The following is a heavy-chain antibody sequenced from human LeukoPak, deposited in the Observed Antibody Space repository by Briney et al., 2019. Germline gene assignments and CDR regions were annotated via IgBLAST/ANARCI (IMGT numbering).Heavy chain of an antibody. Sequence: SVKVSCKASGGTFSSYAISWVRQAPGQGLEWMGGIIPIFGTANYAQKFQGRVTITADESTSTAYMELSSLRSEDTAVYYCAREGYSHGYLPSYWGQGTLVTVSS. CDR3: AREGYSHGYLPSY. V-gene: IGHV1-69*13. D-gene: IGHD5-18*01. J-gene: IGHJ4*02. CDR1: GGTFSSYA. CDR2: IIPIFGTA.